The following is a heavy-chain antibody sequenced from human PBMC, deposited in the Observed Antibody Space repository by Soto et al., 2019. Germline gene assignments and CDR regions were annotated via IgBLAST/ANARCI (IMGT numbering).Heavy chain of an antibody. CDR3: ARAPYYYYGMDV. D-gene: IGHD3-16*01. CDR2: IYYSGST. J-gene: IGHJ6*02. Sequence: TSETLSLTCTVSGGSISSYYWSWIRQPPGKGLEWIGYIYYSGSTNYNPSLKSRVTISVDTSKNQFSLKLSSVTAADTAVYYCARAPYYYYGMDVWGQGTTVTVSS. CDR1: GGSISSYY. V-gene: IGHV4-59*01.